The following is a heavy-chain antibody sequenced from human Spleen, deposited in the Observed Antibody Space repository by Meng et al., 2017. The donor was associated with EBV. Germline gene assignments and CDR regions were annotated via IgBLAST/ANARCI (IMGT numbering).Heavy chain of an antibody. D-gene: IGHD6-13*01. CDR2: INHSEST. V-gene: IGHV4-34*01. CDR1: GGDFNGYY. CDR3: ARGHRVGAEAGRYAHRF. Sequence: QVQVQQVCAGLVQPSDTLSPTVAGYGGDFNGYYRTWSRQPPGKGLWWIGEINHSESTNCNPSLKSRVTMSVDTSKNQFSLNLSSVTAADTAVYYCARGHRVGAEAGRYAHRFWGQGTLVTVSS. J-gene: IGHJ4*02.